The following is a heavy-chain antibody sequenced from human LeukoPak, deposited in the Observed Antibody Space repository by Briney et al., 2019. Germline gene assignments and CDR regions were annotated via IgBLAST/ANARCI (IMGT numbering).Heavy chain of an antibody. CDR3: ARQYCSGGSCFPPDY. V-gene: IGHV4-59*08. CDR2: IYYSGST. J-gene: IGHJ4*02. Sequence: PSETLSLTCTVSGGSISSYYWSWIRQPPGKGLGWIGYIYYSGSTNYNPSLKSRVTISVDTSKNQFSLKLSSVTAADTAVYYCARQYCSGGSCFPPDYWGQGTLVTVSS. CDR1: GGSISSYY. D-gene: IGHD2-15*01.